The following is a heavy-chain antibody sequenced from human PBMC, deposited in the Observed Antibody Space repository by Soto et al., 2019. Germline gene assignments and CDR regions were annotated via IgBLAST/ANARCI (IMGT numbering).Heavy chain of an antibody. Sequence: EVQLVESGGGLVQPGGSLRLSCAASGFTFSTYWMSWVRQAPGKGLEWVANIKQDGSEEYYVDSVKGRFTISRDNAKNYLYLQMNSLRGEDTAVYYCARTHGAYYAWDYWGQGTLVTVSS. CDR1: GFTFSTYW. D-gene: IGHD3-10*01. CDR3: ARTHGAYYAWDY. J-gene: IGHJ4*02. V-gene: IGHV3-7*04. CDR2: IKQDGSEE.